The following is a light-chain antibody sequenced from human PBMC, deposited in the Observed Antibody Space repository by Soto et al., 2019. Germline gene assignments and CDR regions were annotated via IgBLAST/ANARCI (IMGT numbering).Light chain of an antibody. V-gene: IGKV2-30*01. Sequence: EVVMTQSPLSLPVTIGQPASISCRSSQSLLYTDGNTHLTWYQQRRGRCRRRLVDSVSNREYGVQDRLSGSGSGTDFTLKIDMVEAGDVWVYYCMQGTYWPYTFGQGTKLEI. CDR1: QSLLYTDGNTH. CDR3: MQGTYWPYT. J-gene: IGKJ2*01. CDR2: SVS.